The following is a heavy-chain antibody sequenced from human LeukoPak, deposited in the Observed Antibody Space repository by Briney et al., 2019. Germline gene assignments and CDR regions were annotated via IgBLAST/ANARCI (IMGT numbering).Heavy chain of an antibody. CDR3: AREYCSSTSCYEDDY. D-gene: IGHD2-2*01. Sequence: PGGSLRLSCAASGFTFSSYAMNWVRQAPGKGLEWVSAISGSGGSTYYADSVKGRFTISRDNSKNTLYLQMNSLRAEDTAVYYCAREYCSSTSCYEDDYWGQGTLVTVSS. CDR2: ISGSGGST. V-gene: IGHV3-23*01. J-gene: IGHJ4*02. CDR1: GFTFSSYA.